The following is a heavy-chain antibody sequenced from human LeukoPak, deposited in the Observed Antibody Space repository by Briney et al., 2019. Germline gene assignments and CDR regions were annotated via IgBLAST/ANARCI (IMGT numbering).Heavy chain of an antibody. Sequence: PSETLSLTCTVSGGSISSSSYYWGWIRQPPGKGLEWIGSIYYSGSTYYNPSLTSRVTISVDTSKNQFSLKLSSVTAADTAVYYCARHWRTRFDYWGQGTLVTVSS. CDR2: IYYSGST. CDR3: ARHWRTRFDY. J-gene: IGHJ4*02. CDR1: GGSISSSSYY. V-gene: IGHV4-39*01.